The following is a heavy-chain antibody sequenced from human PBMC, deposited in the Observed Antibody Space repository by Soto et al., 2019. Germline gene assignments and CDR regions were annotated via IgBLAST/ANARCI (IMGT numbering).Heavy chain of an antibody. D-gene: IGHD6-13*01. V-gene: IGHV1-18*01. CDR2: INPYNGNT. CDR3: ASDLAAAGPFDY. CDR1: GYTFTSYS. J-gene: IGHJ4*01. Sequence: QVQLVQSGAEVKKPGASVKVSCKASGYTFTSYSISWVRQAPGQGLEWMGWINPYNGNTNYAQKLQDRVTMTTDTYPSTAYVELRSLRSDDTAVYYCASDLAAAGPFDYWGQGTLVTVSS.